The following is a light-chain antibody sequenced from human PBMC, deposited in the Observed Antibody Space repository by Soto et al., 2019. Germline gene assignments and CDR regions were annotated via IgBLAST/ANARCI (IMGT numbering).Light chain of an antibody. CDR2: SNN. V-gene: IGLV1-47*02. J-gene: IGLJ1*01. Sequence: QSVLTQPASVSGSPGQSITISCTGTSSSNIGSNYVCWYQHLPGTAPKLLIYSNNQRPSGVPDRFSGSKSGTSASLAISGLRSEDEADYYCATWDDSLSGHYVFGTGTKVTVL. CDR3: ATWDDSLSGHYV. CDR1: SSNIGSNY.